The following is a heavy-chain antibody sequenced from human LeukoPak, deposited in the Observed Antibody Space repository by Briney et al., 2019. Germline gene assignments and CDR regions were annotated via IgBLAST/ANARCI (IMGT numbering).Heavy chain of an antibody. CDR3: ANTRYSSGWLDAFDI. Sequence: PGGSLRLSCAASGFTFSSYGMHWVRQAPGKGLEWVAVIWYDGSNKYYADSVKGRFTISRDNSKNTLYLQMNSLRAEDTAVYYCANTRYSSGWLDAFDIWGQGTMVTVSS. CDR1: GFTFSSYG. V-gene: IGHV3-33*06. CDR2: IWYDGSNK. D-gene: IGHD6-19*01. J-gene: IGHJ3*02.